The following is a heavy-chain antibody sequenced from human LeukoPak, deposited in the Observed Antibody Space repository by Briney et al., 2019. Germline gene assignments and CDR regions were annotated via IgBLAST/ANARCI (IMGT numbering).Heavy chain of an antibody. J-gene: IGHJ4*02. CDR2: IYTSGST. Sequence: PSETLSLTCTVSAGSISSYYWSWIRQPAGKGLEWIGRIYTSGSTNYNPSLKGRVTMSVDTSKNQFSLKLSSMTAADTAVYYCARDPRSPSSGWPNFDYWRQGTLVSVSS. V-gene: IGHV4-4*07. CDR1: AGSISSYY. CDR3: ARDPRSPSSGWPNFDY. D-gene: IGHD6-19*01.